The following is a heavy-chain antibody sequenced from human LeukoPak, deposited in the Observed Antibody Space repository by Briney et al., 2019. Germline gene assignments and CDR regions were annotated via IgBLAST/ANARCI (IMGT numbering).Heavy chain of an antibody. Sequence: AGRSLRLSCAASGFTFDDYAMHWVRQAPGKGLEWVSGISWNSGSIGYADSVKGRFTISRDNAKSSLYLQMNSLRAEDTALYYCANLGFWSGFAAFDIWGQGTMVTVSS. V-gene: IGHV3-9*01. CDR3: ANLGFWSGFAAFDI. CDR2: ISWNSGSI. CDR1: GFTFDDYA. D-gene: IGHD3-3*01. J-gene: IGHJ3*02.